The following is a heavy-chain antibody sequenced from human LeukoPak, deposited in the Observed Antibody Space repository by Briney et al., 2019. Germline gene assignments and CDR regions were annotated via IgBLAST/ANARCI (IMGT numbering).Heavy chain of an antibody. J-gene: IGHJ5*02. Sequence: NAGGSLRLSCAPSGFTFSDYYMSWIRQAPGKGLEWLSYINIGGTNTHYADSVKGRFTISRDNAKKSLYLEMNNLRAEDTAVYYCATDGAGFDTWGQGVLVTVSS. CDR1: GFTFSDYY. CDR2: INIGGTNT. V-gene: IGHV3-11*01. CDR3: ATDGAGFDT.